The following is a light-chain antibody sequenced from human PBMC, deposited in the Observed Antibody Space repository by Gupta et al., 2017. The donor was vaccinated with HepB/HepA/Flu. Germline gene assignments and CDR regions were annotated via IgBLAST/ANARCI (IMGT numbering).Light chain of an antibody. Sequence: DIVMTQSPDSLAVTLGERATINCKSSQSVLYSSMNKNYLTWYQQKPGQPPKLLIYWSSTRESGVPDRFSGSGSGTDFTLTISSLQAEDVAVYYCQQYLSSPWTFGQGTKVEIK. CDR2: WSS. J-gene: IGKJ1*01. V-gene: IGKV4-1*01. CDR1: QSVLYSSMNKNY. CDR3: QQYLSSPWT.